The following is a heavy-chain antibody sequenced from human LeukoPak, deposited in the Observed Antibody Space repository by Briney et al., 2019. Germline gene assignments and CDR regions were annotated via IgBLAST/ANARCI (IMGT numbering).Heavy chain of an antibody. D-gene: IGHD1-1*01. CDR3: ARVSPTIDAFDI. V-gene: IGHV3-21*01. CDR2: ISSSSSYI. J-gene: IGHJ3*02. Sequence: GGSLRLSCAASGFTFSSYSMNWVRQAPGKGLEWVSSISSSSSYIYYADSVKGRFTISRDNAKNSLYLQMNSLRAEDTAVYYCARVSPTIDAFDIWGQGTMVTVSS. CDR1: GFTFSSYS.